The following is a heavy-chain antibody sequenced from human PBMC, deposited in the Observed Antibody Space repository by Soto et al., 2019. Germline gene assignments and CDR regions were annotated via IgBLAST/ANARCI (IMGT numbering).Heavy chain of an antibody. CDR3: AKSSTSANYFDY. V-gene: IGHV4-31*03. CDR1: GGSISSGGYY. Sequence: QVQLQESGPGLVKPSQTLSLTCTVSGGSISSGGYYWSWIRQYPGKGLEWIGYIYYSGSTYYNPSLKSRVTISVDTSKNQFPLKLSSVTAADTAVYYCAKSSTSANYFDYWGQGTLVTVSS. CDR2: IYYSGST. D-gene: IGHD2-2*01. J-gene: IGHJ4*02.